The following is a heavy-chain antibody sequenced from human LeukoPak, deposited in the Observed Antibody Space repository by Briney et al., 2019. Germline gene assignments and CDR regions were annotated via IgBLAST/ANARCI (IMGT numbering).Heavy chain of an antibody. J-gene: IGHJ4*02. CDR1: GFTFSSYA. D-gene: IGHD3-3*01. Sequence: GSLRLSCAASGFTFSSYAMSWVRQPPGKGLEWIGYIYYSGSTNYNPSLKSRVTISVDTSKNQFSLKLSSVTAADTAVYYCARVPIDFWSGHVDYWGQGTLVTVSS. V-gene: IGHV4-59*01. CDR3: ARVPIDFWSGHVDY. CDR2: IYYSGST.